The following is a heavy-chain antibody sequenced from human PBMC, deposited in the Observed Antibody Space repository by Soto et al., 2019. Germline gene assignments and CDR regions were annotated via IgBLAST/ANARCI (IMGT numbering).Heavy chain of an antibody. D-gene: IGHD5-12*01. CDR1: GYTFTSYG. CDR2: ISAYNGNT. J-gene: IGHJ4*02. V-gene: IGHV1-18*04. Sequence: SVKVSCKASGYTFTSYGISWVLQAPVQGLEWMGWISAYNGNTNYAQKLQGRVTMTTDTSTSTAYMELRSLRSDDTAVYYCARDLMSVATGEFDYWGQRTLVTVSS. CDR3: ARDLMSVATGEFDY.